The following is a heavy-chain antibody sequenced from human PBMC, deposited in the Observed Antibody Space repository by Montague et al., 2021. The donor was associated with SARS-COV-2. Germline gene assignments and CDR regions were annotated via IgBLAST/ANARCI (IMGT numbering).Heavy chain of an antibody. Sequence: SLRLSCAASGFSVSSNYLNWVRQAPGKGLEWASFIGSGGGTYYADSVKGRFTISGDTSRNTLYLQMNSLRAEDTAVYYWAKGGAKGSRYFDYWGQGTLVTVSS. CDR3: AKGGAKGSRYFDY. D-gene: IGHD1-26*01. CDR1: GFSVSSNY. CDR2: IGSGGGT. J-gene: IGHJ4*02. V-gene: IGHV3-53*01.